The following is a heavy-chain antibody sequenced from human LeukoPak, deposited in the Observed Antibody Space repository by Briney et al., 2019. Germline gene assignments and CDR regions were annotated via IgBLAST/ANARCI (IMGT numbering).Heavy chain of an antibody. J-gene: IGHJ6*03. CDR1: GFTFSSYA. V-gene: IGHV3-23*01. CDR3: AKGHLQFYYMDV. D-gene: IGHD4-11*01. CDR2: ISGSGGST. Sequence: HPGGSLRLSCAAAGFTFSSYAMSCVRQAPGKGLEWVSAISGSGGSTYYADSVKGRFTISRDNSKNTLYLQMNSLRAEDTAVYYCAKGHLQFYYMDVWGKGTTVTVSS.